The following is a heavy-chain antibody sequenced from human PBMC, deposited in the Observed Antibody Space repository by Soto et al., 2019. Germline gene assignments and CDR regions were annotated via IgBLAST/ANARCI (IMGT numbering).Heavy chain of an antibody. CDR2: INSDGSST. V-gene: IGHV3-74*01. D-gene: IGHD6-13*01. CDR1: GFTFSSYW. J-gene: IGHJ6*02. CDR3: ARDSSSWYRSRNMDV. Sequence: GGSLRLSCAASGFTFSSYWMHWVRQAPGKGLVWVSRINSDGSSTSYADSVKGRFTISRDNAKNTLYLQMNSLRAEDTAVYYCARDSSSWYRSRNMDVWGQGTTVTVSS.